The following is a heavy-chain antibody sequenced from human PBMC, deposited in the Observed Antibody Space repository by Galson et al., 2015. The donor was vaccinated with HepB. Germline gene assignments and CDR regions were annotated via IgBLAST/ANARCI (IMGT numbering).Heavy chain of an antibody. CDR1: GGSFNTYA. CDR3: ARDRTLYYETSGYSGAFDI. Sequence: SVKVSCKASGGSFNTYAINWLRQAPGHGLEWMGGIIPTFDTPIYAQTFQDSVTISADKSTSTAYMELSSLTSEDTALYYCARDRTLYYETSGYSGAFDIWGQGTMVTVSS. D-gene: IGHD3-22*01. V-gene: IGHV1-69*06. CDR2: IIPTFDTP. J-gene: IGHJ3*02.